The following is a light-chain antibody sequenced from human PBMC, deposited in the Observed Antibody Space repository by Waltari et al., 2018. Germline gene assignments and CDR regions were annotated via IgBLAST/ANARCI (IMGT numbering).Light chain of an antibody. CDR3: QQCENLPLT. CDR1: QDIKKC. J-gene: IGKJ4*01. V-gene: IGKV1-33*01. CDR2: DAS. Sequence: DIQMTQSPSSLSASLGDRVTITCKASQDIKKCLNWYQQTPGKAPKLLIYDASSLPTGVPSRFSGSGFGTDFTFTISSLQPEDFAAYYCQQCENLPLTFGGGTKVGIK.